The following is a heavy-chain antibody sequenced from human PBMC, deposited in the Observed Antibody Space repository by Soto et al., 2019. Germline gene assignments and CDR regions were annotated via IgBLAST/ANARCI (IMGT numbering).Heavy chain of an antibody. CDR1: GYTFTRYD. Sequence: ASVKASCKASGYTFTRYDNKWVLQATGQGVEWMGWMNPNSGNTGYAQKFQGRVTMTRNTSISTAYMELSSLRSEDTAVYYCARDGKMEEPLYPWGQGTLVTVSS. J-gene: IGHJ5*02. CDR2: MNPNSGNT. V-gene: IGHV1-8*01. D-gene: IGHD1-1*01. CDR3: ARDGKMEEPLYP.